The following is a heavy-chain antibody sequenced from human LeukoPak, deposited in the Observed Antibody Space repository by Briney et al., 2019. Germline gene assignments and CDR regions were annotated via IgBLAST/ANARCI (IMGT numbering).Heavy chain of an antibody. V-gene: IGHV3-7*05. J-gene: IGHJ5*02. Sequence: PGGSPRLSCAASGFTFSDYYMSWIRQAPGKGLEWVANIKQDGREEYYVDSLKGRFTISRDNAKNSLYLQMNRLRAEDTAVYYCATISQRSLDPWGQGTLVTVSS. CDR2: IKQDGREE. CDR1: GFTFSDYY. CDR3: ATISQRSLDP.